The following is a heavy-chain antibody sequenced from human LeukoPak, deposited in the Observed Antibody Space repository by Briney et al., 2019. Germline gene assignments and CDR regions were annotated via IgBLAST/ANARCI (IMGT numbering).Heavy chain of an antibody. D-gene: IGHD5-24*01. CDR2: ISSSSSHI. CDR3: ARDFRTQLDGYSPPYHFDY. CDR1: GFTFSTHS. J-gene: IGHJ4*02. V-gene: IGHV3-21*01. Sequence: GRSLRLSCAAFGFTFSTHSMSWVRQAPGRRLEWVSSISSSSSHIYYADSTKGRFTVSRDNPKNSLFLQLNRLRAEDTAEYYCARDFRTQLDGYSPPYHFDYWGQGALVTVSS.